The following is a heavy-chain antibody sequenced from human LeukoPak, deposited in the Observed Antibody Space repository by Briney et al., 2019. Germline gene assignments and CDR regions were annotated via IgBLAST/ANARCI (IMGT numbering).Heavy chain of an antibody. V-gene: IGHV1-2*02. CDR3: ARVGGYSSSSPPGY. CDR1: GYTFTGYY. CDR2: INPNSGGT. Sequence: ASVKVCCKASGYTFTGYYMHWVRQAPGQGLEWMGWINPNSGGTNYAQKFQGRVTMTRDTSISTAYMELSRLRSDDTAVYYCARVGGYSSSSPPGYWGQGTLVTVSS. D-gene: IGHD6-6*01. J-gene: IGHJ4*02.